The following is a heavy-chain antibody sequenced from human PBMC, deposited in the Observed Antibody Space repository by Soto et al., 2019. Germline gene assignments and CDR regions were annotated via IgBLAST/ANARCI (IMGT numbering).Heavy chain of an antibody. V-gene: IGHV4-34*01. Sequence: QVQLQQWGAGLLKPSETLSLTCAVYGGSFSGYYWSWIRQPPGKGLEWIGEINHSGSTNYNPSLKSRVTISVDTSKNQFSLKLSSVTAADTAVYYCARGLSPRPDSSWPRISHAFDIWGQGTMVTVSS. D-gene: IGHD6-13*01. CDR1: GGSFSGYY. J-gene: IGHJ3*02. CDR3: ARGLSPRPDSSWPRISHAFDI. CDR2: INHSGST.